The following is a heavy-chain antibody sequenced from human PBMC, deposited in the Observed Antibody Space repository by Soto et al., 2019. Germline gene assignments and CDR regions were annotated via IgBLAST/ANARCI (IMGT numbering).Heavy chain of an antibody. CDR2: IYSNNYK. Sequence: SGLTVVNTTPTLTLTCTFSGFSLSTSGEGVGWIRQPPGKALLWLALIYSNNYKLYSTSLKSRLTITNNTSKNQVVLTMTNIDPMDTATYFCSHMKDSGLFGMDVWGQGTTVTVSS. CDR1: GFSLSTSGEG. D-gene: IGHD3-10*01. CDR3: SHMKDSGLFGMDV. V-gene: IGHV2-5*01. J-gene: IGHJ6*02.